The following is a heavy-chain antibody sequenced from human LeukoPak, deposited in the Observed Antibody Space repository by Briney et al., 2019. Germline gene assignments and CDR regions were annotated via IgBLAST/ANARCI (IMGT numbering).Heavy chain of an antibody. V-gene: IGHV1-69*13. Sequence: GASVKVSCKASGGTFSSYAISWVRQAPGQGLEWMGGIIPIFGTANYAQKFQGRVTTTADESTSTAYKELSSLRSEDTAVYYCARENIRDLGVFDYWGQGTLVTVSS. CDR1: GGTFSSYA. J-gene: IGHJ4*02. D-gene: IGHD3-16*01. CDR3: ARENIRDLGVFDY. CDR2: IIPIFGTA.